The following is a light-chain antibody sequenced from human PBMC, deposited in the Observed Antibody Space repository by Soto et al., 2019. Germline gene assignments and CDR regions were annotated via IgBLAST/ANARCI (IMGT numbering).Light chain of an antibody. Sequence: QTVVTQEPSFSVSPGRTVTLTCGLNSGSVSTSYYPSWYQQTPGQPPRTLIYSTNTRSSGVPDRFSGSILGNKAALTITGAQADDESDYYCVLYMTGGITVFGGGTKVTVL. CDR3: VLYMTGGITV. V-gene: IGLV8-61*01. CDR1: SGSVSTSYY. CDR2: STN. J-gene: IGLJ2*01.